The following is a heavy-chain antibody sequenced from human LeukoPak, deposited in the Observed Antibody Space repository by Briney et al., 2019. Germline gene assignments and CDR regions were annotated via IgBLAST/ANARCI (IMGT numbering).Heavy chain of an antibody. D-gene: IGHD2-21*01. Sequence: PGGSLRLSCAASGFTFDDYGMSWVRQAPGKGLDWVSGINWNGGSTGYADSVKGRFTISRDNAKNSLYLQMNSLRAEDTALYYCAREAYCGVDCYSYDAFDIWGQGTMVTVSS. V-gene: IGHV3-20*04. J-gene: IGHJ3*02. CDR1: GFTFDDYG. CDR2: INWNGGST. CDR3: AREAYCGVDCYSYDAFDI.